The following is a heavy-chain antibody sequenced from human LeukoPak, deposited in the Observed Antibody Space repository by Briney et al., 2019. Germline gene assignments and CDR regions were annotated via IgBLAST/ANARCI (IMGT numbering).Heavy chain of an antibody. Sequence: SETLSLTCTVSGGSISSYYWSWIRQPPGKGLEWIGYIYYSGSTNYNPSLKSRVTISVDTCKNQFSLKLSSVTAADTAVYYCARAWDVDTAMDNYFDYWGQGTLVTVSS. CDR1: GGSISSYY. CDR3: ARAWDVDTAMDNYFDY. D-gene: IGHD5-18*01. V-gene: IGHV4-59*01. CDR2: IYYSGST. J-gene: IGHJ4*02.